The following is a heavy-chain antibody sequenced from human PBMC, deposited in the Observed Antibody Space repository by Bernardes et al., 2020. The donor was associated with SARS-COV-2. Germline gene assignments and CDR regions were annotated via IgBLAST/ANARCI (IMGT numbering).Heavy chain of an antibody. D-gene: IGHD1-7*01. Sequence: GGSLRLSCAASGFPFSDYYMSWVRQAPGKGLEWLSYISNSANTIYYADSVKGRFTISRDNVRNTVSLQMNSLRADDTAIYYCASSYDSGSMGYWGQGILVTVSS. CDR3: ASSYDSGSMGY. CDR2: ISNSANTI. V-gene: IGHV3-11*04. J-gene: IGHJ4*02. CDR1: GFPFSDYY.